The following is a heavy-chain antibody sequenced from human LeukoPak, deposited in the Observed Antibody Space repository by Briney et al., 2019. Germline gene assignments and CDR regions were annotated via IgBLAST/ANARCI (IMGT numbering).Heavy chain of an antibody. Sequence: ASVKVSCKASGYTCTGYYMHWVRQAPGQGLEWMGWINPNGGGTNYAQKFQGRVTMTRDTSISTAYMELSRLRSDDTAVYYCARDRSYSSNWSNWFDPWGQGTLVTVSS. J-gene: IGHJ5*02. CDR3: ARDRSYSSNWSNWFDP. CDR1: GYTCTGYY. D-gene: IGHD6-13*01. CDR2: INPNGGGT. V-gene: IGHV1-2*02.